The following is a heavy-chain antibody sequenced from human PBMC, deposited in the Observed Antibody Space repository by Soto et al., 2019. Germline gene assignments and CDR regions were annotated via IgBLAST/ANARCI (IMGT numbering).Heavy chain of an antibody. CDR3: TRDASRDSSARGWFDP. CDR1: GFTFRSFT. CDR2: ISSNSAYI. V-gene: IGHV3-21*01. J-gene: IGHJ5*02. D-gene: IGHD6-13*01. Sequence: GRSLRLSCAASGFTFRSFTMNWVRQAPGKGLEWVSTISSNSAYIYYTDALRGRFTISRDNAKNSLHLQMNSLRAEDTAVYYCTRDASRDSSARGWFDPWGPGTLVTVSS.